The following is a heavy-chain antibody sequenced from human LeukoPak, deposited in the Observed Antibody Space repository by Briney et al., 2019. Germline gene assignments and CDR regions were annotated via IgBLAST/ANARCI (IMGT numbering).Heavy chain of an antibody. Sequence: GGSLRLSCLASKFTFNNYAMTWVRQAPGKGLEWVSSISGSGDNMDYADSVKGRFTISRDNSENTLYLQMNSLRAEDTAVYYCARDLFDSSGYYSGFFGYWGQGTLVTVSS. V-gene: IGHV3-23*01. J-gene: IGHJ4*02. D-gene: IGHD3-22*01. CDR1: KFTFNNYA. CDR2: ISGSGDNM. CDR3: ARDLFDSSGYYSGFFGY.